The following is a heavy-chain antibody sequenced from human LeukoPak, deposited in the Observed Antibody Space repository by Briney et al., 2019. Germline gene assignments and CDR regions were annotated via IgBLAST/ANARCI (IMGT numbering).Heavy chain of an antibody. Sequence: GASVKVSCKVSGYTLTELSMHWVRQAPGKGLEWMGGFDPEDGETIYARKFQGRVTMTEDTSTDTAYMELSSLRSEDTAVYYCATYDSSVWGSPIGEDAFDIWGQGTMVTVSS. V-gene: IGHV1-24*01. D-gene: IGHD3-16*01. CDR2: FDPEDGET. CDR1: GYTLTELS. CDR3: ATYDSSVWGSPIGEDAFDI. J-gene: IGHJ3*02.